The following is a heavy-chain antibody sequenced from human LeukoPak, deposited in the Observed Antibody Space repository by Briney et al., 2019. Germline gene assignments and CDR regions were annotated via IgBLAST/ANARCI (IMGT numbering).Heavy chain of an antibody. CDR1: GFTVSSNY. Sequence: GGSLRLSCAASGFTVSSNYMSGVRQAPGKGLEWVSVIYSGGSTYYADSVKGRFTISRDNSKNTLYLQMNSLRAEDTAVYYCARDDIAAAGNIDYWGQGTLVTVSS. CDR3: ARDDIAAAGNIDY. D-gene: IGHD6-13*01. V-gene: IGHV3-66*02. CDR2: IYSGGST. J-gene: IGHJ4*02.